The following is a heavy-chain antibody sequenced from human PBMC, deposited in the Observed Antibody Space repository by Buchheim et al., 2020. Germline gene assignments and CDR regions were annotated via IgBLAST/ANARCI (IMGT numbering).Heavy chain of an antibody. Sequence: EVQLLESGGGLVQPGGSLRLSCVGSGLTFRSYAMSCVRQAPGKGLEWVSGISGSGGSTHHADSVKGRFTISRDNSKNTLYLQMNRLRAEDTAVYYCAKDMYASGWYSSDYWGQGTL. CDR2: ISGSGGST. CDR3: AKDMYASGWYSSDY. CDR1: GLTFRSYA. V-gene: IGHV3-23*01. D-gene: IGHD6-19*01. J-gene: IGHJ4*02.